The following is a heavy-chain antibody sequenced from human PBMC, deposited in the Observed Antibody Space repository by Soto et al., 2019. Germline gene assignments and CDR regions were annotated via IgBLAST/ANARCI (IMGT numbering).Heavy chain of an antibody. CDR1: GGTIMSGGYS. D-gene: IGHD1-1*01. J-gene: IGHJ4*02. V-gene: IGHV4-30-2*01. CDR2: ISHSGST. Sequence: SETLSLTCGVSGGTIMSGGYSRSWIRQPPGKGLEWIGYISHSGSTSYNPSLKSRVTISVDRSRNQFSLQLTSMTAADTAVYYCASHPLNWSDADSWGQGVLVTVSS. CDR3: ASHPLNWSDADS.